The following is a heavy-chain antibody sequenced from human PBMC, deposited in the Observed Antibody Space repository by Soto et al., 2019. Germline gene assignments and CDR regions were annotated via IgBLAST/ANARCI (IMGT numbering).Heavy chain of an antibody. CDR2: ISATGIST. J-gene: IGHJ4*01. D-gene: IGHD1-1*01. V-gene: IGHV3-23*01. CDR3: ARDKDTSSWTGFDF. Sequence: GGSLRLSCAASGFTFATYAMGWVRRAPGKGLEWVSAISATGISTHYADSVKGRVTISRDNSANTLSLEMSSLTAEDTAVYYCARDKDTSSWTGFDFWGHGTLVTVSS. CDR1: GFTFATYA.